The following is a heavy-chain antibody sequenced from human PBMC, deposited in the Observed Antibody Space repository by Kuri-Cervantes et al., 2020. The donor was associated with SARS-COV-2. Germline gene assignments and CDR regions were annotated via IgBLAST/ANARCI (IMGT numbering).Heavy chain of an antibody. CDR3: ARGYCSSTSCPPYYYYGMDV. CDR2: INSDGSST. Sequence: GESLKISCAASGFTFSSYWMHWVRQAPGKGLVWASRINSDGSSTSYADSVKGRFTISRDNAKNTLYLQMNSLRAEDTAVYYCARGYCSSTSCPPYYYYGMDVWGQGTTVTVSS. D-gene: IGHD2-2*01. J-gene: IGHJ6*02. V-gene: IGHV3-74*01. CDR1: GFTFSSYW.